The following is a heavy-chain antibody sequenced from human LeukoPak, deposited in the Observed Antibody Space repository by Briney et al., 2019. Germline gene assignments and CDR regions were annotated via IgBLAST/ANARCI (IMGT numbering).Heavy chain of an antibody. CDR3: ARVSSIVGATNGMDY. J-gene: IGHJ4*02. CDR2: IYSGGST. Sequence: PGGSLRLSCAASGFTVSSNYMSWVRQAPGKGLEWVSVIYSGGSTYYADSVKGRFTISRDNSKNTLYLQMNSLRAEDTAVYYCARVSSIVGATNGMDYWGQGTLVTVSS. CDR1: GFTVSSNY. D-gene: IGHD1-26*01. V-gene: IGHV3-53*01.